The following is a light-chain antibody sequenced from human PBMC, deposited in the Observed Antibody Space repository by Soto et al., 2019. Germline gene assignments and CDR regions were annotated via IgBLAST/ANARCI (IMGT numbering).Light chain of an antibody. J-gene: IGKJ3*01. Sequence: IQLAQSPSSLSASVGDRVSITCRASQDIKTNLAWYQQKEGKAPKLLISGTFTLQSGVPSRFNGTGSGTDFTLTISRLQPDDFATYYCLHLNNYPPFTFGPGTQVDLE. CDR1: QDIKTN. CDR2: GTF. V-gene: IGKV1-9*01. CDR3: LHLNNYPPFT.